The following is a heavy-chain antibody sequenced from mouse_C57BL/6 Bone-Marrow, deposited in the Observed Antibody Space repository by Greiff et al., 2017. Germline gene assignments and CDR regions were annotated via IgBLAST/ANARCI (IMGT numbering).Heavy chain of an antibody. V-gene: IGHV1-69*01. Sequence: VKLQQPGAELVMPGASVKLSCKASGYTFTSYWMHWVKQRPGQGLEWIGEIDPSDSYTNYNQKFKGKSTLTVDKSSSTAYMQLSSLTSEDSAVYYCARGRLYDGYYYYAMDYWGQGTSVTVSS. D-gene: IGHD2-3*01. CDR2: IDPSDSYT. J-gene: IGHJ4*01. CDR3: ARGRLYDGYYYYAMDY. CDR1: GYTFTSYW.